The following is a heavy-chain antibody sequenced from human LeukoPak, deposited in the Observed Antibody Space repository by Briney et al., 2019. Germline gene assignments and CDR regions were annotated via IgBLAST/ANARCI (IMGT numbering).Heavy chain of an antibody. D-gene: IGHD6-6*01. CDR1: GGSISSYY. V-gene: IGHV4-59*01. J-gene: IGHJ4*02. Sequence: SETPSLTCTVSGGSISSYYWNWIRQPPGKGLEWIGYIYYSGSTNYNPSLKSRVTISVDTSKNQFSLKLSSVTAADTAVYYCARASVGLARDLDYWGQGTLVTVSS. CDR3: ARASVGLARDLDY. CDR2: IYYSGST.